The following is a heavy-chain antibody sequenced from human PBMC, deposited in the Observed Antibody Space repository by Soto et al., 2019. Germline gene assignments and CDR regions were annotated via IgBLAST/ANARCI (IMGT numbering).Heavy chain of an antibody. D-gene: IGHD5-12*01. CDR2: INTNDGIT. Sequence: QVELVQSEAEVKKPGASVMISCKASGYTFTSYYLHWVRQAPGQGLEWLGLINTNDGITIYAQRFQCRVYMTRDKSTSTVYMELNSLRSEDTAMYYCTRKRGDGYNHLDYWGQGTLVTVSS. CDR3: TRKRGDGYNHLDY. J-gene: IGHJ4*02. V-gene: IGHV1-46*03. CDR1: GYTFTSYY.